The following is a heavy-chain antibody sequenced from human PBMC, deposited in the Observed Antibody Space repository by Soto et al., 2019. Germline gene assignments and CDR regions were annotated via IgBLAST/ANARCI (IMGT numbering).Heavy chain of an antibody. Sequence: QVQLVESGGGVVQPGRSMRLSCAASGFTFSSYGMHWVRQAPGKGLEWVAVISYDGSNKYYADSVKGRFTISRDNSKNTLYLQMNSLRAEDTAVYYCATCDRPSIAAADQLFDYWGQGTLVTVSS. D-gene: IGHD6-13*01. V-gene: IGHV3-30*03. CDR1: GFTFSSYG. CDR3: ATCDRPSIAAADQLFDY. J-gene: IGHJ4*02. CDR2: ISYDGSNK.